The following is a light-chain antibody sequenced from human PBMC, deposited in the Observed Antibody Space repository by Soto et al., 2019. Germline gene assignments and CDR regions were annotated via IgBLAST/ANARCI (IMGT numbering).Light chain of an antibody. Sequence: SVLTQPPSASGSPGQSVTLSCTGTSSDVGGYNYVSWYQQHPGKAPKLMIYEVSKRPSGVPDRFSGSKSGNTASLTVSGLQAEDEADYYCSSYAGSILYVFGTGTKLTVL. J-gene: IGLJ1*01. CDR1: SSDVGGYNY. V-gene: IGLV2-8*01. CDR2: EVS. CDR3: SSYAGSILYV.